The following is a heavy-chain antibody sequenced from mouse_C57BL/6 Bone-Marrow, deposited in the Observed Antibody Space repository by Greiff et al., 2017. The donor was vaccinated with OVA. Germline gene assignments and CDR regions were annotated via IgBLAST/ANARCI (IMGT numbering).Heavy chain of an antibody. CDR1: GYTFTDYN. V-gene: IGHV1-22*01. D-gene: IGHD2-1*01. J-gene: IGHJ1*03. CDR2: INPNNGGT. CDR3: AREGYYGNYVSRWYFDV. Sequence: EVQLQESGPELVKPGASVKMSCKASGYTFTDYNMHWVKQSHGKSLEWIGYINPNNGGTSYNQKFKGKATLTVNKSSSTAYMELRSLTSEDSAVYYCAREGYYGNYVSRWYFDVWGTGTTVTVSS.